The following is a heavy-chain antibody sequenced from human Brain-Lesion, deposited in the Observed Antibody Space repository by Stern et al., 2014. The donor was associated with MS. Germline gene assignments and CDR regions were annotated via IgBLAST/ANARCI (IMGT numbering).Heavy chain of an antibody. D-gene: IGHD2-2*01. J-gene: IGHJ4*02. Sequence: VQLVESGAAVKKPGASVKVSCKASGYTFSSYDITWVRQASGHGLEWMGWMNPYSGNTGYAQKFKGRVSMTSDPSKSTVYMELTSLTSDDTAVYFCARAVRNQLLSEYWGQGTLVTVSS. CDR2: MNPYSGNT. V-gene: IGHV1-8*01. CDR1: GYTFSSYD. CDR3: ARAVRNQLLSEY.